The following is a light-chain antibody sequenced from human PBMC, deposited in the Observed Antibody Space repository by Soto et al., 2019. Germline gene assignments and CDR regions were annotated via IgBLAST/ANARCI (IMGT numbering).Light chain of an antibody. J-gene: IGLJ1*01. Sequence: QSALTQPPSASGSPGQSVTISCAGTSSDVGGYDYVSWYQQHPGKAPKLIIYEVNKRPSGVPDRFSGSKSANTASLTVSGLQAEDEADYYCGTWDTSLSAYVFGPGTKLTVL. CDR1: SSDVGGYDY. CDR2: EVN. V-gene: IGLV2-8*01. CDR3: GTWDTSLSAYV.